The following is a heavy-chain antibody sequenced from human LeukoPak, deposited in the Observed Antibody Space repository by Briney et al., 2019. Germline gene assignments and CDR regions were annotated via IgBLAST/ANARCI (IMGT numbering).Heavy chain of an antibody. CDR3: ARDSLSCDSSGPHSDY. D-gene: IGHD3-22*01. J-gene: IGHJ4*02. CDR1: GFTFSSYS. CDR2: ISSSSSTI. V-gene: IGHV3-48*04. Sequence: GGSLRLSCAASGFTFSSYSMNWVRQAPGKGLEWVSYISSSSSTIYYADSVKGRFTISRDNAKNSLYLQMNSLRAEDTAVYYCARDSLSCDSSGPHSDYWGQGTLVTVSS.